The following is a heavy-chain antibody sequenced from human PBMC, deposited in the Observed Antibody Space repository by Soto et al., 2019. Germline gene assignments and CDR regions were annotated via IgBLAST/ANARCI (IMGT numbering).Heavy chain of an antibody. CDR3: ARDRGYCISTSCYNYYYYGMDV. Sequence: GGSVRLSCAASGFTFSSYWMHWVRQTPEKGLVWVSHINSDGSHTTYADSVKGRFTISRDNAKNTLYLQMNSLRAEDTAVYYCARDRGYCISTSCYNYYYYGMDVWGQGTTVTVSS. CDR2: INSDGSHT. D-gene: IGHD2-2*02. J-gene: IGHJ6*02. CDR1: GFTFSSYW. V-gene: IGHV3-74*03.